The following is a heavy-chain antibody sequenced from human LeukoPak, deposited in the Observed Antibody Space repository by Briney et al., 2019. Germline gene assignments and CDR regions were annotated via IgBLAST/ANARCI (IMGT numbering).Heavy chain of an antibody. D-gene: IGHD5-18*01. CDR2: INGDGRNT. CDR3: ARDHNYGADY. J-gene: IGHJ4*02. Sequence: GGSLRLSCAASGFTFNSYWMHWVRQAPGKGLVWVSHINGDGRNTNYADSVKGRFTISRDNAENTVYLQMNSPRAEDTAVYYCARDHNYGADYWGQGTLVTVSS. V-gene: IGHV3-74*01. CDR1: GFTFNSYW.